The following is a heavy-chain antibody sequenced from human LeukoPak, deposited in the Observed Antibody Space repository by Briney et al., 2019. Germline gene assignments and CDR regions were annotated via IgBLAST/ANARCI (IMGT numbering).Heavy chain of an antibody. CDR1: GGSISSGSYY. Sequence: PSETLSLTCTVSGGSISSGSYYWSWIRQPAGKGLEWIGRIYTSGSTNYNPSLKSRVTISVDTSKNQFSLKLSSVTAADTAVYYCASSSWAYYYYMDVWGKGTTVTISS. J-gene: IGHJ6*03. CDR2: IYTSGST. D-gene: IGHD3-16*01. CDR3: ASSSWAYYYYMDV. V-gene: IGHV4-61*02.